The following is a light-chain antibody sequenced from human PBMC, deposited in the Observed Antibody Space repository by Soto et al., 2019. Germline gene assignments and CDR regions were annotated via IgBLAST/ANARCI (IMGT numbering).Light chain of an antibody. CDR2: DVS. CDR3: SSYTGSSTLV. CDR1: SSDVGGYNY. V-gene: IGLV2-14*01. Sequence: QSVLTQPASVSGSPGQSITISCTGTSSDVGGYNYVSWYQQHPGKAPKLMIYDVSNRPSGVSNRFSGSKSGNTASLTISGLQAEDEADYYCSSYTGSSTLVFRTGTKVTVL. J-gene: IGLJ1*01.